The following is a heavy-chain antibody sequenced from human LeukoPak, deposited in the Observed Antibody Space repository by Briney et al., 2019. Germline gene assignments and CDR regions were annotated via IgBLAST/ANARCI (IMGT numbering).Heavy chain of an antibody. J-gene: IGHJ4*02. CDR3: ARQYYDRTGYYYFDH. CDR2: MYYSGST. V-gene: IGHV4-39*01. D-gene: IGHD3-22*01. Sequence: SETLSLTCTVSGDAITGSTYYWGWIRQPPGKGLEWIGSMYYSGSTYSNPSLKSRVTIAADTSKNQFSLKLSSVTAADTATYYCARQYYDRTGYYYFDHWTRGTLVTVSS. CDR1: GDAITGSTYY.